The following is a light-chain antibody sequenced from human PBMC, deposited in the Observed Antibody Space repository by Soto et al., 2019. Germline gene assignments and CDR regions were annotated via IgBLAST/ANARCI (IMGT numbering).Light chain of an antibody. J-gene: IGKJ1*01. V-gene: IGKV1-27*01. Sequence: DIQMTQSPSSLSASVGDRVTITCRASQAISNYLAWYQQKPGEVPKLLMFAASTLQSGVPSRFSGSRSGTXXXXXXSXLQPEDVATYYCQKYNGAPWTFGQGTKVEVK. CDR3: QKYNGAPWT. CDR1: QAISNY. CDR2: AAS.